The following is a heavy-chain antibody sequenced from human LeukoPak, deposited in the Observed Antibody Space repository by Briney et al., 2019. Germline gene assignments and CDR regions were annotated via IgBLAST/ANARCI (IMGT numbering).Heavy chain of an antibody. J-gene: IGHJ3*02. D-gene: IGHD1-7*01. CDR2: VYSIGST. Sequence: SETLSLTCSVSGGSISGYYWTWIRQPAGKGLEWIGRVYSIGSTQYNPSLKTRLTMSVDTSKNQLSLKMSSVTAADTAVYYCARLITGTTTAFDIWAKGQWSPSLQ. CDR1: GGSISGYY. CDR3: ARLITGTTTAFDI. V-gene: IGHV4-4*07.